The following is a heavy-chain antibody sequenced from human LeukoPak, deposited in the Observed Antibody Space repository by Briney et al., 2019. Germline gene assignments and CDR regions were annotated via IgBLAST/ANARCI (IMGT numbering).Heavy chain of an antibody. D-gene: IGHD3-22*01. V-gene: IGHV1-2*02. J-gene: IGHJ4*02. CDR1: GYTFTGYY. CDR3: ARDRDSSGQEGFDY. CDR2: INPNSGGT. Sequence: ASVKVSCKASGYTFTGYYMHWVRQAPGQGLEWMGWINPNSGGTNYAQKFQGRVTMTRDTSISTAYMELSRLRSDDTAVYYCARDRDSSGQEGFDYWGQGTLVTVSS.